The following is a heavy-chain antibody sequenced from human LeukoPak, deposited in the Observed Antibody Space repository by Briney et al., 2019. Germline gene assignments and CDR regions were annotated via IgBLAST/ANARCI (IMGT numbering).Heavy chain of an antibody. D-gene: IGHD4-23*01. CDR3: AKGRLTTVVTPPHY. J-gene: IGHJ4*02. CDR2: INSDGSST. CDR1: GFTFSSYW. V-gene: IGHV3-74*01. Sequence: PGGSLRLSCAASGFTFSSYWMHWVRQAPGKGLVWVSRINSDGSSTSYADSVKGRFTISRDNAKNTLYLQMNSLRAEDTAVYYCAKGRLTTVVTPPHYWGQGTLVTVSS.